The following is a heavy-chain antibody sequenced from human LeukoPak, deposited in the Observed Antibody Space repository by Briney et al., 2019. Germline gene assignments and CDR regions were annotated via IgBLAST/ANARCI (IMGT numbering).Heavy chain of an antibody. Sequence: QPGGSLRLSCAASGFTFSSYAISWVRQAPGKGLEWVSAISGSGTSTYYAASVKGRFTISRDNSKNTVYFEMNSLRAEDTAAYYCAKTSVRSYNFECSDYWGQGTLVTVSS. CDR3: AKTSVRSYNFECSDY. CDR2: ISGSGTST. V-gene: IGHV3-23*01. D-gene: IGHD3-9*01. J-gene: IGHJ4*02. CDR1: GFTFSSYA.